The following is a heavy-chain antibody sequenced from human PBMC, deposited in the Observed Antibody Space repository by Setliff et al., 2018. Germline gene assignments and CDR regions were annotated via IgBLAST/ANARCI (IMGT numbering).Heavy chain of an antibody. Sequence: ASVKVSCKTSGYPFIEHYVNWVRQAPGQGLEWMGWIRPNGGGTHYAQKFQGRVTMTRDTANSTVYMDLSSLTSDDTAIYYCARGGGSYRAGNSRPTYWFDPWGQGTLVTRLL. D-gene: IGHD2-21*01. CDR2: IRPNGGGT. J-gene: IGHJ5*02. CDR3: ARGGGSYRAGNSRPTYWFDP. V-gene: IGHV1-2*02. CDR1: GYPFIEHY.